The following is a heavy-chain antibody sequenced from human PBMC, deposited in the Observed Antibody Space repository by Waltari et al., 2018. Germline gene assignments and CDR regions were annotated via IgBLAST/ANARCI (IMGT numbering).Heavy chain of an antibody. V-gene: IGHV1-8*01. CDR3: ARGLYYYDSSGYYPSDY. Sequence: QVQLVQSGAEVKKPGASVKVSCKASGYTFTSYDINWVRQAHGQGLEWMGWMNPNSGNTGYAQKFQGRVTMTRNTSISTAYMELSSLRSEDMAVYYCARGLYYYDSSGYYPSDYWGQGTLVTVSS. D-gene: IGHD3-22*01. CDR1: GYTFTSYD. J-gene: IGHJ4*02. CDR2: MNPNSGNT.